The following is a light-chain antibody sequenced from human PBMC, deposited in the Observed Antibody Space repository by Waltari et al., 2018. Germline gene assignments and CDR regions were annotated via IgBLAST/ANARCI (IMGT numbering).Light chain of an antibody. CDR1: QGISNS. J-gene: IGKJ4*01. CDR2: AAS. V-gene: IGKV1-NL1*01. Sequence: DIQMTQSPLSLSASVGDTVTITSRASQGISNSLAWYQQKPGEAPKLLLSAASRLESGVPSRFSGSGSGTDYTLTISRLQPEDLATYFCQLYYGDSLTFGGGTKVEIK. CDR3: QLYYGDSLT.